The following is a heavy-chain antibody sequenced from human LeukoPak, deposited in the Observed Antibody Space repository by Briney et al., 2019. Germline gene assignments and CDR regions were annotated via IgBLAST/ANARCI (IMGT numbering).Heavy chain of an antibody. Sequence: PGGSLRLSCAASGFAVSSYYMTWVRQPPGKGLEWVSLIYRGGNTYYADSVKGRFNISRDNSKNTLYLQMNSLRAEDTAMYYCARDQGYSSGWSEAFDIWGQGTMVIVSS. CDR1: GFAVSSYY. J-gene: IGHJ3*02. V-gene: IGHV3-53*01. CDR2: IYRGGNT. CDR3: ARDQGYSSGWSEAFDI. D-gene: IGHD6-19*01.